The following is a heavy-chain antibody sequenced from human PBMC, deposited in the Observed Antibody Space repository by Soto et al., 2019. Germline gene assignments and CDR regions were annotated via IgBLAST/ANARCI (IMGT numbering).Heavy chain of an antibody. D-gene: IGHD1-26*01. Sequence: QVQLVQSGAEVKKPGSSVKVSCKASGGTFSSSGISWVRQAPGQGLEWMGGIMPIFGTANYAQKFQGRVTSTADESTSTAYMELSSLRSEDTAVYYCARDSGSYYLLLDYWGQGTLVTVSS. CDR2: IMPIFGTA. V-gene: IGHV1-69*01. J-gene: IGHJ4*02. CDR3: ARDSGSYYLLLDY. CDR1: GGTFSSSG.